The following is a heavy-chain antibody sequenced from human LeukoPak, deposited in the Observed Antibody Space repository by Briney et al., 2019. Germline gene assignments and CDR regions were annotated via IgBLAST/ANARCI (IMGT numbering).Heavy chain of an antibody. CDR1: GFTFSSYS. J-gene: IGHJ4*02. D-gene: IGHD6-13*01. Sequence: GSLRLSCAASGFTFSSYSMNWVRQAPGKGLEWVSSISSSSSYIYYADPVKGRFTISRDNAKNSLYLQMNSLRAEDTAVYYRARDGLSSSWYYFDYWGQGTLVTVSS. CDR3: ARDGLSSSWYYFDY. CDR2: ISSSSSYI. V-gene: IGHV3-21*01.